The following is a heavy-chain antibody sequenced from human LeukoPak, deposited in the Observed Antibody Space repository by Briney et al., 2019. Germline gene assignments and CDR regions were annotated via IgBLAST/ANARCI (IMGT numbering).Heavy chain of an antibody. Sequence: GASVKVSYKASGGTFSSYAISWVRQAPGQGLEWMGWISAYNGNTNYAQKLQGRVTMTTDTSTSTAYMELRSLRSDDTAVYYCAREYRIAATDWFDPWGQGTLVTVSS. J-gene: IGHJ5*02. CDR3: AREYRIAATDWFDP. CDR1: GGTFSSYA. V-gene: IGHV1-18*01. CDR2: ISAYNGNT. D-gene: IGHD6-13*01.